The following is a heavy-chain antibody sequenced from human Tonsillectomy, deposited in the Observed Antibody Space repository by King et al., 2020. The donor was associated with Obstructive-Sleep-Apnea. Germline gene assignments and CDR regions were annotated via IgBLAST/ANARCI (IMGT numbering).Heavy chain of an antibody. J-gene: IGHJ4*02. Sequence: VQLVESGGGLVQPGGSLKLSCAASGFTFSGSAMHWVRQASGKGLEWVGRIRSKANSYATAYAASVKGRFTISRDDSKTTAYLQMNSLKTEDTAVYYCTSADYYDSSGYRYFDYWGQGTLVTVSS. CDR3: TSADYYDSSGYRYFDY. CDR1: GFTFSGSA. CDR2: IRSKANSYAT. V-gene: IGHV3-73*01. D-gene: IGHD3-22*01.